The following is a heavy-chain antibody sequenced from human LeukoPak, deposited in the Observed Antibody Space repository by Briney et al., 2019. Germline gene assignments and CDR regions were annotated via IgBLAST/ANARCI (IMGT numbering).Heavy chain of an antibody. J-gene: IGHJ4*02. Sequence: SETLSLTCTVSGGSFRSGGCYWSWIRQPPGKGLEGIGYFYYSGSTYYNPSLKSRITISVDTSKNQVSLKLSSVTAADAAVYYCARAYDSTAGYFDYWGQGTLVTVSS. V-gene: IGHV4-31*03. CDR1: GGSFRSGGCY. D-gene: IGHD3-22*01. CDR3: ARAYDSTAGYFDY. CDR2: FYYSGST.